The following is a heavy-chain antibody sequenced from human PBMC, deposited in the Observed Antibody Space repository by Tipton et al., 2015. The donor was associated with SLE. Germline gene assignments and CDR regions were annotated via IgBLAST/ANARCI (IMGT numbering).Heavy chain of an antibody. D-gene: IGHD3-22*01. V-gene: IGHV4-31*03. J-gene: IGHJ4*02. CDR3: ARVITMIVVVTDGGYYFDY. Sequence: TLSLTCTVPGGSISSGGYYWSWIRQHPGKGLEWIGYIYYSGSTYYNPSLKSRVTISVDTSKNQFSLKLSSVTAADTAVYYCARVITMIVVVTDGGYYFDYWGQGTLVTVSS. CDR1: GGSISSGGYY. CDR2: IYYSGST.